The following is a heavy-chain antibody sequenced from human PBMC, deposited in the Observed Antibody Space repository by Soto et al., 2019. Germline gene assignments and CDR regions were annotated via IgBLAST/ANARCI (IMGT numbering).Heavy chain of an antibody. D-gene: IGHD5-18*01. Sequence: QVQLVQSGAEVKKPEASVKVSCKASGYTFTSYYMHWVRQAPGQGLEWMGIINPSGGSTSYAQKFQGRVTMTRDTSTSIVYMEMSSMRSEDTAVYYCARSSLSPYSYGYRVPLRLQYGKDVWRQGTTITVSS. J-gene: IGHJ6*02. CDR2: INPSGGST. V-gene: IGHV1-46*01. CDR3: ARSSLSPYSYGYRVPLRLQYGKDV. CDR1: GYTFTSYY.